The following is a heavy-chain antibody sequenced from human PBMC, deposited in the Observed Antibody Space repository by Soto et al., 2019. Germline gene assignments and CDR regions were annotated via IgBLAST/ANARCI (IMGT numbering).Heavy chain of an antibody. CDR3: ARDSTTVNRYFQH. CDR2: IWYDGSNK. CDR1: GFTFSSYG. J-gene: IGHJ1*01. D-gene: IGHD4-17*01. Sequence: QVQLVESGGGVVQPGRSLRLSCAASGFTFSSYGMHWVRQAPGKGLEWVAVIWYDGSNKYYADSVKGRFTISRDNSKNTLYLQMNSLRAEDTAVYYCARDSTTVNRYFQHWDQGTLVTVSS. V-gene: IGHV3-33*01.